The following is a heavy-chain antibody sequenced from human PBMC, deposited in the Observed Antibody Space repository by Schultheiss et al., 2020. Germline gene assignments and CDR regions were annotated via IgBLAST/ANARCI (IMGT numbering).Heavy chain of an antibody. Sequence: SENLSLTCTVSGGSISSGGYYWSWIRQPPGKGLEWIGEINHSGSTNYNPSLKSRVTISVDTSKNQFSLKLSSVTAADTAVYYCAREGQQLVRRFFDYWGQGTLVTVSS. CDR3: AREGQQLVRRFFDY. CDR2: INHSGST. J-gene: IGHJ4*02. CDR1: GGSISSGGYY. D-gene: IGHD6-13*01. V-gene: IGHV4-39*07.